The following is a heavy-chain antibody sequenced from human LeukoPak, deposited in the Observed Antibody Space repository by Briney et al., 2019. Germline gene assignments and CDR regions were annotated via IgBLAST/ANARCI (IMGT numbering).Heavy chain of an antibody. J-gene: IGHJ5*02. V-gene: IGHV4-39*01. D-gene: IGHD3-3*01. CDR3: ARHSGLRSPFDP. CDR1: GGSISTTNYY. Sequence: PSETLSLTCTVSGGSISTTNYYWGWIRQPPGRDLEWIGSIYSSGNTYYNPSLESRVTISVDTSKNQLSLKLTSATAADTSVYYCARHSGLRSPFDPWGQGTLVTVSS. CDR2: IYSSGNT.